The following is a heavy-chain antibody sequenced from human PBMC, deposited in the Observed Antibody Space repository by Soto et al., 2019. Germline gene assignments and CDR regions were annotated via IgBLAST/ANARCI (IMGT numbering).Heavy chain of an antibody. CDR3: ARGDRYSGSFSDYFDP. Sequence: PSETLSLTCGVYGGSFRNYYWIWVRQPPGKGLGWIGEVNHSGEATYNPSLKSRASISMDKSRNQFSVRLTSVTAADTAVYFCARGDRYSGSFSDYFDPWGQGTLVTVSS. CDR1: GGSFRNYY. V-gene: IGHV4-34*01. D-gene: IGHD1-26*01. CDR2: VNHSGEA. J-gene: IGHJ5*02.